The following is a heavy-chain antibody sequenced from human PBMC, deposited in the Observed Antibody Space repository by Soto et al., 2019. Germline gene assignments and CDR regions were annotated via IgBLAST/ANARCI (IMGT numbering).Heavy chain of an antibody. CDR1: GGSCSGYY. CDR2: INHSGST. CDR3: ARGGYCSSTSCYTSWFDP. Sequence: PSETLSLTCSVYGGSCSGYYWSWIRQPPGKGLEWIGEINHSGSTNYNPSLKSRVTISVDTSKNQFSLKLSSVTAADTAVYYCARGGYCSSTSCYTSWFDPWGQGTLVTVSS. J-gene: IGHJ5*02. V-gene: IGHV4-34*01. D-gene: IGHD2-2*02.